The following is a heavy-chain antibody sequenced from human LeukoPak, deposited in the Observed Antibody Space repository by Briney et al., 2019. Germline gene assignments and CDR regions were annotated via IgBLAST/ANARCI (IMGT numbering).Heavy chain of an antibody. Sequence: GSLRLSCAASGFTVSSNYMSWVRQAPGKGLEWVSVIYSGGSTYYADSVKGRFTISRDNSKNTLYLQMNSLRAEDTAVYYCAKEDKVLGGTTYYDFWSGYFSGYWGQGTLVTVSS. CDR1: GFTVSSNY. D-gene: IGHD3-3*01. CDR3: AKEDKVLGGTTYYDFWSGYFSGY. J-gene: IGHJ4*02. V-gene: IGHV3-53*01. CDR2: IYSGGST.